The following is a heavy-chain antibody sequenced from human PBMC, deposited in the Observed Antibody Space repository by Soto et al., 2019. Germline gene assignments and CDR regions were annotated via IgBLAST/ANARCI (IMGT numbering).Heavy chain of an antibody. D-gene: IGHD2-2*01. V-gene: IGHV3-23*01. J-gene: IGHJ4*02. CDR2: ISGSGGST. CDR1: GFTFSSYA. CDR3: AKDPRDIVVVPAAPDY. Sequence: GGSLRLSCAASGFTFSSYAMSWVRQAPGKGLEWVSAISGSGGSTYYADSVKGRFTISRDNSKNTLYLQMNSLRAEDTAVYYCAKDPRDIVVVPAAPDYWGQGTLVTVS.